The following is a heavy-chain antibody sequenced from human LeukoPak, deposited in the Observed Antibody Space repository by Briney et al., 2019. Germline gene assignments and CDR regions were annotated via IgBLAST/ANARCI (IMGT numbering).Heavy chain of an antibody. CDR1: GFTFSSYS. Sequence: SGGSLRLSCAASGFTFSSYSMNWVRQAPGKGLEWVSSISSSSSYIYYADSVKGRFTISRDNAKNSLYPQMNSLRAEDTAVYYCARENYDILTGRTTPQYYYYYYGMDVWGQGTTVTVSS. CDR3: ARENYDILTGRTTPQYYYYYYGMDV. CDR2: ISSSSSYI. V-gene: IGHV3-21*01. D-gene: IGHD3-9*01. J-gene: IGHJ6*02.